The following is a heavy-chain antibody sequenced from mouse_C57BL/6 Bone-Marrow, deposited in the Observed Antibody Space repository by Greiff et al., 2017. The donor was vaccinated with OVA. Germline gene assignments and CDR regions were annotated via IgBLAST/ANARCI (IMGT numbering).Heavy chain of an antibody. CDR1: GIDFSRYW. Sequence: EVQRVESGGGLVQPGGSLKLSCAASGIDFSRYWMSWVRRAPGKGLEWIGEINPDSSTINYAPSLKDKFIISRDNAKNTLYLQMSKVRSEDTALYYCARPAFYDGYWGYFDYWGQGTTLTVSA. CDR3: ARPAFYDGYWGYFDY. D-gene: IGHD2-3*01. V-gene: IGHV4-1*01. J-gene: IGHJ2*01. CDR2: INPDSSTI.